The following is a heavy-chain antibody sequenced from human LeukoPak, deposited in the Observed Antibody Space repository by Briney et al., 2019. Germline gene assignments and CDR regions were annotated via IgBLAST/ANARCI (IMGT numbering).Heavy chain of an antibody. D-gene: IGHD3-3*01. V-gene: IGHV4-34*01. J-gene: IGHJ3*02. CDR3: ARGRPQIYDFWSGYYCDAFDI. Sequence: SETLSLTCAFYGGSFSGYYWSWIRQPPGKGLEWIGEINHSGSTNYNPSLKSRVTISVDTSKKQFSLKLSSVTAADTAVYYCARGRPQIYDFWSGYYCDAFDIWGQGTMVTVSS. CDR2: INHSGST. CDR1: GGSFSGYY.